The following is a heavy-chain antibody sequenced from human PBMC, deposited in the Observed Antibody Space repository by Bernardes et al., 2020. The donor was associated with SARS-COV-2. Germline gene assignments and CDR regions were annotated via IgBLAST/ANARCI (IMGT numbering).Heavy chain of an antibody. CDR3: ARVRGITMIVVVTVDAFDI. J-gene: IGHJ3*02. D-gene: IGHD3-22*01. Sequence: ETLSLTCTVSGGSISSSSYYWGWIRQPPGKGLEWIGSIYYSGSTYYNPSLKSRVTISVDTSKNQFSLKLSSVTAADTAVYYCARVRGITMIVVVTVDAFDIWGQGTMVTVSS. CDR2: IYYSGST. V-gene: IGHV4-39*07. CDR1: GGSISSSSYY.